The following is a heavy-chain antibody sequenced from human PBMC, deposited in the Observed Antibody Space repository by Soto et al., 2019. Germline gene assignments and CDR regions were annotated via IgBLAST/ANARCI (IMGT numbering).Heavy chain of an antibody. CDR3: AADRRWELL. Sequence: PGGSLRLSCVASGFTFSSYEMNWVRQAPGKGLEWVSYISSDGATIYYADSVKGRFTISRDNAKNSLFLQMNSLKAGDTSVYYCAADRRWELLWGQGTLVTVSS. J-gene: IGHJ4*02. D-gene: IGHD1-26*01. V-gene: IGHV3-48*03. CDR1: GFTFSSYE. CDR2: ISSDGATI.